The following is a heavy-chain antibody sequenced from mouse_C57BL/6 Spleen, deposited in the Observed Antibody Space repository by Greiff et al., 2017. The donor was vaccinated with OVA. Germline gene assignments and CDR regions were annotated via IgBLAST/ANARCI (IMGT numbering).Heavy chain of an antibody. CDR2: IYPGDGDT. D-gene: IGHD3-3*01. Sequence: VQLQQSGPELVKPGASVKISCKASGYAFSSSWMNWVKQRPGKGLEWIGRIYPGDGDTNSNGKFKGKATLTADKSSSTAYMQLSSLTSEDSAVYFCARGGGTYFDYWGQGTTLTVSS. CDR1: GYAFSSSW. J-gene: IGHJ2*01. V-gene: IGHV1-82*01. CDR3: ARGGGTYFDY.